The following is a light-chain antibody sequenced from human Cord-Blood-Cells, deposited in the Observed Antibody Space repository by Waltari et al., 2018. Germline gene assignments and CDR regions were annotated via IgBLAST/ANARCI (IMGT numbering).Light chain of an antibody. J-gene: IGLJ1*01. CDR2: DVS. Sequence: QSALTQPASLSGSPGQSNTIPCTGTSSAVGGYNLASWYQQHPGKTPKLMIYDVSNRPSGVSNRFSGSKSGNTAALTISGLQAEGEADYYCSSYTSSSTYVCGTGTKVTVL. CDR1: SSAVGGYNL. V-gene: IGLV2-14*03. CDR3: SSYTSSSTYV.